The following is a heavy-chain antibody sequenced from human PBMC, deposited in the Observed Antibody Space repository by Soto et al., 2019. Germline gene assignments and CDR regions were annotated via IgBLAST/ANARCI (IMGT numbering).Heavy chain of an antibody. CDR3: ARPGARLLLGSWAFDI. CDR2: IIPIFGTA. D-gene: IGHD3-22*01. Sequence: QVQLVQSGAEVKKPGSSVKVSCKASGGTFSSYAISWVRQAPGQGLEWMGGIIPIFGTANYAQKFQGRVTITADESTSTAYMELSSLRSEDTAVYYCARPGARLLLGSWAFDIWGQGTMVTVSS. V-gene: IGHV1-69*01. J-gene: IGHJ3*02. CDR1: GGTFSSYA.